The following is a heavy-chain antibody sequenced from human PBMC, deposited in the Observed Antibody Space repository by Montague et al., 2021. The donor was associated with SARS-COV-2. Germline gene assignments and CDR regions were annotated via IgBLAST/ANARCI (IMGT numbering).Heavy chain of an antibody. J-gene: IGHJ4*02. CDR2: IYSNGDK. D-gene: IGHD3-9*01. CDR3: AHLTRYYDIFTATRFSG. Sequence: PALVKPTQTLTLTCTFSGFSLSTPNVGVAWIRQPPGKALEWLAVIYSNGDKRYSPSLQRRLTITKDTSRNQVVVSLTNVDPLDTATYYCAHLTRYYDIFTATRFSGWGQGTLVTVSS. CDR1: GFSLSTPNVG. V-gene: IGHV2-5*01.